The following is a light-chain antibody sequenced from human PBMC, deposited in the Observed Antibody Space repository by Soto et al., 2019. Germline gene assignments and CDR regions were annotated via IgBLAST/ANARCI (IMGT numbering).Light chain of an antibody. V-gene: IGKV3-20*01. J-gene: IGKJ1*01. CDR2: DAS. Sequence: EIVLTQSPGTLSLSPGERATLSCRASQSVSSNYLAWYQQKPGQPPRLLISDASSRATGIQDRFSGSGSGTDFTLTISGLEPEDFAVYYCQHYGRSPPSWTFGQGTKVEI. CDR1: QSVSSNY. CDR3: QHYGRSPPSWT.